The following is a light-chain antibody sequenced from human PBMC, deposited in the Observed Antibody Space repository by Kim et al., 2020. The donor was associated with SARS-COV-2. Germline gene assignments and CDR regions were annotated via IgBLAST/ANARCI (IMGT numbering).Light chain of an antibody. Sequence: SSGQTATITCSGDNLGNKYTSWYQQRPGQSPIMVIYQDAKRPSGIPERFSGSNSGNTATLTISGTQAIDAADYYCQAWDTTTAVFGTGTKVTVL. CDR2: QDA. CDR1: NLGNKY. CDR3: QAWDTTTAV. J-gene: IGLJ1*01. V-gene: IGLV3-1*01.